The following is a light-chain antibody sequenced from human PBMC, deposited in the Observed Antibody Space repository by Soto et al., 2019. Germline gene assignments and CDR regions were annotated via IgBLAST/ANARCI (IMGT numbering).Light chain of an antibody. J-gene: IGKJ1*01. CDR1: QSVSSSY. CDR2: GAS. V-gene: IGKV3-20*01. Sequence: EIVLTQSPGTLSFSPGERATLXCRASQSVSSSYLAWYQQKPGQAPRLLIYGASSRATGIPDRFSGSGSGTDFTLTISRLEPEDFAVYYCQQYGSSPRTFGQGTKVDI. CDR3: QQYGSSPRT.